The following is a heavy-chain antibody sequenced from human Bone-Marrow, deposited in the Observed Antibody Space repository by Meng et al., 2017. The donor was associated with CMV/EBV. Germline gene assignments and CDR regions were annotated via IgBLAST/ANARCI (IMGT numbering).Heavy chain of an antibody. V-gene: IGHV3-33*06. J-gene: IGHJ4*02. CDR3: AKEAACSGGSCYTAYFDY. Sequence: GGSLRLSCTASGFTFSKYGMHWVRQAPGKGLGWVAVIWSDGTTKYYADSVKGRFTISRDNSKNTLYLQMNSLRAEDTAVYYCAKEAACSGGSCYTAYFDYWGQGTLVTVSS. D-gene: IGHD2-15*01. CDR2: IWSDGTTK. CDR1: GFTFSKYG.